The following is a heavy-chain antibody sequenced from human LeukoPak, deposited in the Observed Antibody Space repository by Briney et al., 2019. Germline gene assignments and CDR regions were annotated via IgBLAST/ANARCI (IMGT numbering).Heavy chain of an antibody. CDR1: GGSISSSSYF. J-gene: IGHJ4*02. CDR3: ARQHSGDYIRYFGY. CDR2: IYYSVST. Sequence: PSETLSLTCTVSGGSISSSSYFWGWIRQPPGKGLEWIGSIYYSVSTYYNPSLKSRVTISVDTSKNQFSLKLTSVTAADTAVYYCARQHSGDYIRYFGYWGQGTLVTVSS. D-gene: IGHD4-17*01. V-gene: IGHV4-39*01.